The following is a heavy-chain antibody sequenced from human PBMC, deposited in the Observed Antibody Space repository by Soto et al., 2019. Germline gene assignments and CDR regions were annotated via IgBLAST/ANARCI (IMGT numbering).Heavy chain of an antibody. CDR1: GFTFGDYA. Sequence: PGGSLRLSCTASGFTFGDYAMSWFRQAPGKGLEWVGFIRSKAYGGTTEYAASVRGRFTISRDDSKSIAYLQMNSLKTEDTAVYYCTSGYYYDSSGYRYYFDYWGQGTLVTVSS. CDR3: TSGYYYDSSGYRYYFDY. D-gene: IGHD3-22*01. CDR2: IRSKAYGGTT. V-gene: IGHV3-49*03. J-gene: IGHJ4*02.